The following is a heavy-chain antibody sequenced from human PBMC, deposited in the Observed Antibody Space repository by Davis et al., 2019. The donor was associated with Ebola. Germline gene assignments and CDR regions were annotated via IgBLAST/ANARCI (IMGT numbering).Heavy chain of an antibody. Sequence: SLMISCAASGFTFSSNWMHWVRQAPGKGLEWVAVIPYDGSNKYYADSVKGRFTISRDNSKNTLYLQMNSLRAEDAAIYYCTKRTISGPRGDFYFDYWGQGTLVTVSS. CDR2: IPYDGSNK. CDR3: TKRTISGPRGDFYFDY. CDR1: GFTFSSNW. V-gene: IGHV3-30*18. J-gene: IGHJ4*02. D-gene: IGHD4/OR15-4a*01.